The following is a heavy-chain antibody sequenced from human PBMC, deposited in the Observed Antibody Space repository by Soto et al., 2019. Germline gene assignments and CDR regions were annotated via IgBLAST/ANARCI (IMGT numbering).Heavy chain of an antibody. CDR3: VRGSVYKGRGDF. V-gene: IGHV3-74*01. CDR2: INGDGSTT. D-gene: IGHD3-10*01. J-gene: IGHJ4*02. CDR1: GFTFSNYW. Sequence: EVQLVVSGGGLIQPGGSLSLSCAASGFTFSNYWMYWVRQAPGKGLVWVSRINGDGSTTSYAVSVKGRFTISRDNAKNTLYLQMNSLSAGDTAVYYCVRGSVYKGRGDFWGQGTLVTVSS.